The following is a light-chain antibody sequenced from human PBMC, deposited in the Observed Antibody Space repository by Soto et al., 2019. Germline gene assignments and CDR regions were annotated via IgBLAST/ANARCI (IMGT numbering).Light chain of an antibody. CDR2: GAS. Sequence: AIQLTQSPSSLSASVGDRVSITCRASQDIKTYLAWYQQKQGKAPKLLIYGASTRATGIPARFSGSGSGTEFTLTISSLQSEDYAVYYCHQYNNWPPWTFGQGTKVEIK. J-gene: IGKJ1*01. CDR1: QDIKTY. CDR3: HQYNNWPPWT. V-gene: IGKV1D-13*01.